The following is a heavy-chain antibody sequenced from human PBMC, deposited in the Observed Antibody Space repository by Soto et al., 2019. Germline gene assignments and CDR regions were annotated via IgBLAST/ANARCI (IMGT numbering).Heavy chain of an antibody. J-gene: IGHJ4*02. CDR3: AKLGSSTWSPHYYFDT. CDR2: ITGSGDNT. Sequence: WGSLRLSCAASGFTFNNYAMGWVRQTPGKGLEWFSAITGSGDNTYYTDSVRGRFTISRDNSKNTLSLQMNSLRAEDTAVYYCAKLGSSTWSPHYYFDTWGQGTLVTVSS. V-gene: IGHV3-23*01. CDR1: GFTFNNYA. D-gene: IGHD2-2*01.